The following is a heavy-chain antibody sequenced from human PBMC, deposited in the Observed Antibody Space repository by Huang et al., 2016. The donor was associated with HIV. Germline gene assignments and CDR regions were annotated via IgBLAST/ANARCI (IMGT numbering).Heavy chain of an antibody. CDR1: GGSFSGYY. Sequence: QVQLHQWGAGLLKPSETLSLTCAVYGGSFSGYYWSWIRQPPGKGLEWIGEITHSGSTNYNPSLKSRVTISEETSKNQFSLKLSSVTAADTAVYYCARAPHYGSGSYYYWGRGTLVTVSS. V-gene: IGHV4-34*01. CDR2: ITHSGST. CDR3: ARAPHYGSGSYYY. J-gene: IGHJ4*02. D-gene: IGHD3-10*01.